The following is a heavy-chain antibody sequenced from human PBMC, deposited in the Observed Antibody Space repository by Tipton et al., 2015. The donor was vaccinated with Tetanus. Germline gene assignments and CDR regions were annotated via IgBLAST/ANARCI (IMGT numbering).Heavy chain of an antibody. CDR3: AKVVGWGDYFDS. Sequence: TLSLTCAVSGDSFTGFYWHWIRQPPGKGLEWIGEINHRGGISYNPSLKSRVTISVDTSKNQFSLNMGSVTSADTAVYYCAKVVGWGDYFDSWGQGILVTVSS. V-gene: IGHV4-34*01. D-gene: IGHD1-26*01. CDR2: INHRGGI. J-gene: IGHJ4*02. CDR1: GDSFTGFY.